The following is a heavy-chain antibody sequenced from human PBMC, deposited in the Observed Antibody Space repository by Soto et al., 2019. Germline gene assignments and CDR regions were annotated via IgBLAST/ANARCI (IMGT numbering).Heavy chain of an antibody. CDR2: FDPEDGET. Sequence: ASVKVSCKVSGYTLTELSMHWVRQAPGKGLEWMGGFDPEDGETIYAQKFQGRVTMTADTSTDTAYMELSSLRSEDTAVYYCSRDYGKSGYDYFDPWGQGTLVTVS. CDR1: GYTLTELS. V-gene: IGHV1-24*01. CDR3: SRDYGKSGYDYFDP. D-gene: IGHD3-22*01. J-gene: IGHJ5*02.